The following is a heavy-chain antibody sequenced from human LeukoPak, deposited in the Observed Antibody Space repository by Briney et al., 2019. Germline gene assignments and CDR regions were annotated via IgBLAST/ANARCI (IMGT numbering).Heavy chain of an antibody. D-gene: IGHD2-15*01. V-gene: IGHV3-23*01. CDR2: ISNVGTI. Sequence: GGSLRLSCAASGFTFRSYAMTWVRQAPGKGLEWVSEISNVGTINYADSVKGRFTMSRDNSKNTLYLQMRSLGAGDTALYYRTKEFCGSRAACAGGSYYDFWGRGALVTVSS. J-gene: IGHJ2*01. CDR1: GFTFRSYA. CDR3: TKEFCGSRAACAGGSYYDF.